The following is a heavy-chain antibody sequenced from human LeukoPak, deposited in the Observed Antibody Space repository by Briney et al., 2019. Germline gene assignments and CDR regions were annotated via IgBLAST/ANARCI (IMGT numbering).Heavy chain of an antibody. D-gene: IGHD1-26*01. J-gene: IGHJ3*02. CDR1: GGSISNYY. V-gene: IGHV4-59*12. CDR2: IYFIGIT. Sequence: PSETLSLTCTVSGGSISNYYWSWIRQPPGKGLEWIGYIYFIGITNYNPSLRSRVTISVDTSKSQFSLKLSSVTAADTAVYYCATGTLIRDAFDIWSQGTMVTVSS. CDR3: ATGTLIRDAFDI.